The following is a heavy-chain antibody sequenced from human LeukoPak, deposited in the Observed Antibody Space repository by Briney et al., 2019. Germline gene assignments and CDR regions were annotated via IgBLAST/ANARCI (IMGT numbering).Heavy chain of an antibody. D-gene: IGHD2-2*01. CDR1: GFTFSSYS. Sequence: GGSLRLSCAASGFTFSSYSLNWVLQAPGKGLEGGSSISSSSSYIYYADSVKGRFTISRDNDKHSMYLKLNSLRAEDTAVYYRARPHTKVVPAAMSFLYYHMDVWGKGTTVTVSS. CDR2: ISSSSSYI. V-gene: IGHV3-21*01. J-gene: IGHJ6*03. CDR3: ARPHTKVVPAAMSFLYYHMDV.